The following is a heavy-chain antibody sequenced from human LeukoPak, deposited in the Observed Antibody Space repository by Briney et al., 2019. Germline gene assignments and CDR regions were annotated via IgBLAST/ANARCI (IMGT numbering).Heavy chain of an antibody. D-gene: IGHD6-6*01. J-gene: IGHJ4*02. CDR2: IYYSGNT. V-gene: IGHV4-39*01. Sequence: SETLSLTCTVSGVSLSSSSFYWDWTRQPPGKGLEWIGTIYYSGNTYYNPSLKSRVTISIDTSKNLFSLKLNSVTAADTAVYFCARHMVSFSSSFDYWGQGTLDSVSS. CDR3: ARHMVSFSSSFDY. CDR1: GVSLSSSSFY.